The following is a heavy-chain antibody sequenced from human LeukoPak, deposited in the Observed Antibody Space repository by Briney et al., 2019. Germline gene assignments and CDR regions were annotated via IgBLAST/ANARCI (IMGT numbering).Heavy chain of an antibody. J-gene: IGHJ3*01. Sequence: SETLSLTCTVSGASINRFFWSWIRQSPGKGLEWIGYIFHTGDTNYNPSLKSRVTISRDTSNNQVSLKVISVTPADTGVYYCVRDLDWGAFDLWGQGKMVTVSS. CDR1: GASINRFF. V-gene: IGHV4-59*01. CDR3: VRDLDWGAFDL. D-gene: IGHD3-9*01. CDR2: IFHTGDT.